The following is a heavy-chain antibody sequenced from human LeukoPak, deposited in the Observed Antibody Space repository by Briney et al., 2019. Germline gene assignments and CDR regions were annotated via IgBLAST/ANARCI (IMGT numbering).Heavy chain of an antibody. J-gene: IGHJ4*02. D-gene: IGHD3-9*01. Sequence: SVKVSCKASGGTFSSYAISWVRHAPGQGLEWMGGIIPIFGTANYAQKFQGRVTITADESTSTAYMELSSLRSEDTAVYYCARDYYDILTGYHNPSGNDYWGQGTLVTVSS. CDR2: IIPIFGTA. CDR3: ARDYYDILTGYHNPSGNDY. CDR1: GGTFSSYA. V-gene: IGHV1-69*13.